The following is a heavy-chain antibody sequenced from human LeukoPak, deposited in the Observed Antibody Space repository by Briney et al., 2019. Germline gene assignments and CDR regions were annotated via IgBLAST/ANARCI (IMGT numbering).Heavy chain of an antibody. Sequence: GGSLRLSCVASGFTFSGYWMRWVRQAPGKGLECVANMNQDGSEKYYVDSVKGRFTISRDSAKNSLALQMNSLRAEDTAVYYCARVRGSFSLDYWGQGTLVTVSS. CDR3: ARVRGSFSLDY. D-gene: IGHD1-26*01. J-gene: IGHJ4*02. CDR2: MNQDGSEK. CDR1: GFTFSGYW. V-gene: IGHV3-7*01.